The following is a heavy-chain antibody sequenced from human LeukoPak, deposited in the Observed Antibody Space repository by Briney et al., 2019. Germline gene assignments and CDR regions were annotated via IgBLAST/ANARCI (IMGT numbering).Heavy chain of an antibody. V-gene: IGHV3-23*01. CDR1: GFTFSDYY. CDR3: AKDGVAGEVY. CDR2: ISGSGGST. D-gene: IGHD2-8*01. Sequence: PGGSLRLSCAASGFTFSDYYMSWIRQAPGKGLEWVSAISGSGGSTYYADSVKGRFTISRDNSKNTLYLQMNSLRAEDTAVYYCAKDGVAGEVYWGQGTLVTVSS. J-gene: IGHJ4*02.